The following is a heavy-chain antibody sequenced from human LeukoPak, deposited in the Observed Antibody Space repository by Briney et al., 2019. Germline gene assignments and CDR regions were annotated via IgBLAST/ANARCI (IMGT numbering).Heavy chain of an antibody. Sequence: GGSLRLSCAASGFTFSTYAMSWVRQAPGKGLEWVSAIGGSGGNTYYADSVRGRFTISRDDSKNTLYLQMNSLRAEDTAVYYCARFTRTLVRGALVNWGQGTLVTVSS. J-gene: IGHJ4*02. CDR1: GFTFSTYA. CDR3: ARFTRTLVRGALVN. V-gene: IGHV3-23*01. CDR2: IGGSGGNT. D-gene: IGHD3-10*01.